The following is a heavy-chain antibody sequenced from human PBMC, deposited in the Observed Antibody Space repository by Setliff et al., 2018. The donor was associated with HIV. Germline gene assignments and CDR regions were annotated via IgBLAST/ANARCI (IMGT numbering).Heavy chain of an antibody. CDR2: IDTDNGYR. D-gene: IGHD2-21*02. Sequence: GASVKVSCKASGYTFSEYAIHWVRQAPGQRLEWMGRIDTDNGYRRYSPKLQGRVTITKDTSANTAYMELRGLRSEDTAVYYCARWCAAADCYPAIYHFDSWGQGTLVTVSS. CDR1: GYTFSEYA. V-gene: IGHV1-3*04. J-gene: IGHJ4*02. CDR3: ARWCAAADCYPAIYHFDS.